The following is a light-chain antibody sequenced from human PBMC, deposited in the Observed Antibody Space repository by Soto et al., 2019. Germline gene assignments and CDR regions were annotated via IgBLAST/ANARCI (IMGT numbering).Light chain of an antibody. Sequence: IQMSQSPSTLSASLGETVSITCRPSQSIGKGLASQQQKPGQAPDLLTHSSSTLQSGVPSRFSGSGSGKELTLTISNVHPDASATYYCEQDNTVSSFGQWTRLEI. CDR2: SSS. CDR3: EQDNTVSS. J-gene: IGKJ2*03. CDR1: QSIGKG. V-gene: IGKV1-5*03.